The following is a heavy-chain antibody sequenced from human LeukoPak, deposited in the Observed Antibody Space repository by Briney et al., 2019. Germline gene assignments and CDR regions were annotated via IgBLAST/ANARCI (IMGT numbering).Heavy chain of an antibody. CDR1: GFTFSSYA. Sequence: GGSLRLSCAASGFTFSSYAMHWVRQAPGKGLEWVAVISYDGSNKYYPDSVKGRFTISRDNSKNTLYLQMNSLRPEDTAMYYCARDQSAGYSSTGSSSWGRLGDWGQGTLVTVSS. J-gene: IGHJ4*02. CDR2: ISYDGSNK. V-gene: IGHV3-30-3*01. D-gene: IGHD6-13*01. CDR3: ARDQSAGYSSTGSSSWGRLGD.